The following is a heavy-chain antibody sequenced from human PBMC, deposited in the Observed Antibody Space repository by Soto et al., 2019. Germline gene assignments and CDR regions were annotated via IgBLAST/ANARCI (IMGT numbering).Heavy chain of an antibody. CDR1: GYNFTTYG. Sequence: ASVKVSCKASGYNFTTYGISWVRQAPGQGLEWMGWISAYNGNTNYGQKLQGRVTMTTDTSTSTAYMELRSLRSDDTAVYYCARYYDISGYSWFDTWGQGTLVTVSS. CDR2: ISAYNGNT. J-gene: IGHJ5*02. V-gene: IGHV1-18*04. CDR3: ARYYDISGYSWFDT. D-gene: IGHD3-22*01.